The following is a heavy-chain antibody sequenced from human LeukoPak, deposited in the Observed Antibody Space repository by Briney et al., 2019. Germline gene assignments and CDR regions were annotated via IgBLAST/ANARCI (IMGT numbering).Heavy chain of an antibody. J-gene: IGHJ4*02. D-gene: IGHD6-19*01. Sequence: GGTLRLSCAASGFTFSSYGMSWVRQAPGKGLEWVSAISGSGGSTYYADSVKGRFTISRDNPKNTLYLQMNSLRAEDTAVFYCAKGAHSGWYGGSDYWGQGTLVTVSS. CDR2: ISGSGGST. CDR1: GFTFSSYG. CDR3: AKGAHSGWYGGSDY. V-gene: IGHV3-23*01.